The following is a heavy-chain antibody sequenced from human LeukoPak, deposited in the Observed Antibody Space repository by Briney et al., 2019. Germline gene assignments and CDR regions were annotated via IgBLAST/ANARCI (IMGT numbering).Heavy chain of an antibody. J-gene: IGHJ4*02. CDR1: GDSISRSNYY. Sequence: SETLSLTCTVSGDSISRSNYYWGWIRQPPGKGLEWIGSIYYRRRDDYNPSLKSRVTISVDTSKNQLSLNLSSVTAADTAVYYCARLVPPYGSGSPHPHRFDYWGQGTLVIVFS. CDR2: IYYRRRD. V-gene: IGHV4-39*01. CDR3: ARLVPPYGSGSPHPHRFDY. D-gene: IGHD3-10*01.